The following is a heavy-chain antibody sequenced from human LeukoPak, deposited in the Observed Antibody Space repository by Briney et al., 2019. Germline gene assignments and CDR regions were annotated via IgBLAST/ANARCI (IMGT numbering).Heavy chain of an antibody. J-gene: IGHJ5*02. Sequence: GGSLRLSCAASRFTFSNYAMSWVRQAPGKGLEWVSAISGSGGSTYYADSVKGRFTISRDNSKNTLYLQMNSLRAEDTAVYYCAKDRYCSGGSCLFWFDPWGQGTLVTVSS. CDR3: AKDRYCSGGSCLFWFDP. V-gene: IGHV3-23*01. D-gene: IGHD2-15*01. CDR1: RFTFSNYA. CDR2: ISGSGGST.